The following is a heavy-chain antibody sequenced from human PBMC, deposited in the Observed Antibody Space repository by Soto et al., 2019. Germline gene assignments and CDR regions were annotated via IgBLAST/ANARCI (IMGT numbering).Heavy chain of an antibody. CDR2: ITSTSSAI. CDR1: GFPFSFYS. J-gene: IGHJ4*02. D-gene: IGHD1-1*01. CDR3: ARDGKGAAYTHGPYYFDY. V-gene: IGHV3-48*02. Sequence: GGSLRLSCAASGFPFSFYSMNWVRQAPGKGLEWISYITSTSSAINYADSVRGRFTISRDNAMRSLFLHMNSLRDEDTAVYYCARDGKGAAYTHGPYYFDYWGQGTLVTVSS.